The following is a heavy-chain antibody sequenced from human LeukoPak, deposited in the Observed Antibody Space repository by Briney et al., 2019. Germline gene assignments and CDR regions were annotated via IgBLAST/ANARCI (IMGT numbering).Heavy chain of an antibody. CDR2: ISSSSSYI. D-gene: IGHD5-18*01. CDR1: GYSISSGYY. CDR3: ARVVLQLWSPFDY. J-gene: IGHJ4*02. V-gene: IGHV3-21*01. Sequence: ETLSLTCTVSGYSISSGYYWGWIRQPPGKGLEWVSSISSSSSYIYYADSVKGRFTISRDNAKNSLYLQMNSLRAEDTAVYYCARVVLQLWSPFDYWGQGTLVTVSS.